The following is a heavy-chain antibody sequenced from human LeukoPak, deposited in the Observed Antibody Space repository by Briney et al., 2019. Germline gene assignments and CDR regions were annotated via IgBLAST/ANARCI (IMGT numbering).Heavy chain of an antibody. D-gene: IGHD3-10*01. J-gene: IGHJ3*02. Sequence: SETLSLTCAVYGGSFSGYYWSWIRQPPGKGLEWIGEINHSGSTNYNPSLKSRVTISVDTSKNQFSLKLSSVTAADTAVYYCAREPVSVAWFGNAFDIWGQGTMVTVSS. CDR2: INHSGST. CDR3: AREPVSVAWFGNAFDI. CDR1: GGSFSGYY. V-gene: IGHV4-34*01.